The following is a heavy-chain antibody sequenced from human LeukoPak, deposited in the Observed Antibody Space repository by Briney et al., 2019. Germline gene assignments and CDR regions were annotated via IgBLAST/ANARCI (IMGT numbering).Heavy chain of an antibody. D-gene: IGHD6-13*01. CDR1: GFTFSSYA. J-gene: IGHJ4*02. V-gene: IGHV3-30*04. CDR2: ISYDGSNK. Sequence: PGGSLRLSCAASGFTFSSYAMHWVRQAPGKGLEWVAAISYDGSNKYYADSVKGRFTISRDNSKNTLYLQMDSLRAEDTAVYYCARRAAALKYWGQGTLVTVSS. CDR3: ARRAAALKY.